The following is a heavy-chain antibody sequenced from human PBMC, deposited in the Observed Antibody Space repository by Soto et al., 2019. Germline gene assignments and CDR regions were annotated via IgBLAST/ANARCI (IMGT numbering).Heavy chain of an antibody. CDR3: ARVLPGYYYYGMDV. V-gene: IGHV3-74*01. CDR2: LNSDGSST. CDR1: GFTFTTYW. J-gene: IGHJ6*02. Sequence: GGSLRLSCAASGFTFTTYWMHWVRQAPGKGLVWVSRLNSDGSSTSYADSVKGRFTISRDNAKNTLYLQMNSLRAEDTAVYYCARVLPGYYYYGMDVWGQGTTVTVSS.